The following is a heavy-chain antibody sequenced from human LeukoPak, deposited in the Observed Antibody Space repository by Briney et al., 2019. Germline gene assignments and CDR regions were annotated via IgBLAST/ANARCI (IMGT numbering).Heavy chain of an antibody. J-gene: IGHJ4*02. Sequence: GGSLRLSCAASGFTFGDYAMTWVRQAPGKGLEWVSAISSSGDTTYYADSVKGRFTISRDNSKNTLYLQMNFLRAEDTAVYYCAKGRGILSPDYWGQGTLVTVSS. D-gene: IGHD2-15*01. V-gene: IGHV3-23*01. CDR2: ISSSGDTT. CDR1: GFTFGDYA. CDR3: AKGRGILSPDY.